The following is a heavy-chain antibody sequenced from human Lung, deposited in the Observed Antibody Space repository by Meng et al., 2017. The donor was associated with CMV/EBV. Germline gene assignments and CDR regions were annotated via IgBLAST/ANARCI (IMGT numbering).Heavy chain of an antibody. Sequence: GGSXRLSCAASGFTFSSYGMHWVRQAPGKGLEWVAFIRYDGSNKYYADSVKGRVTISRDNSKNTLYLQMNSLRAEDTAVYYCASQDIVVVPAAIRNYYYYGMDVXGQGXTVTVSS. CDR2: IRYDGSNK. D-gene: IGHD2-2*02. J-gene: IGHJ6*02. CDR1: GFTFSSYG. CDR3: ASQDIVVVPAAIRNYYYYGMDV. V-gene: IGHV3-30*02.